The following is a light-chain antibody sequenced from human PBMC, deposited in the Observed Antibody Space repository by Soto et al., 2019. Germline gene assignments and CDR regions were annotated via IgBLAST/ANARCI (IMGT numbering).Light chain of an antibody. CDR1: QSISSN. CDR3: QQYGIWPLT. J-gene: IGKJ4*01. V-gene: IGKV3-15*01. Sequence: IVMTQSPVTLSVSPGERATLSCRVSQSISSNLAWYQQKPGQAPRLLIYGASTRATGFSARFSGSGSGTEFTLTISSLQSEEIEVYYCQQYGIWPLTFGGGTKVEIK. CDR2: GAS.